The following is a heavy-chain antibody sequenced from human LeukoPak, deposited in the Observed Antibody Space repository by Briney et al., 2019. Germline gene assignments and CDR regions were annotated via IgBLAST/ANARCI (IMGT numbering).Heavy chain of an antibody. V-gene: IGHV3-21*01. Sequence: GGSLRLSCAASGFTFSRYSMNWVRQAPGKGLEWVSSISSSSSYIYYADSVKGRFTISRDNAKNSLYLQMNSLRAEDTSVYYCARVAVTATGALDLWGQGTKVTVSS. J-gene: IGHJ3*01. CDR1: GFTFSRYS. D-gene: IGHD6-19*01. CDR2: ISSSSSYI. CDR3: ARVAVTATGALDL.